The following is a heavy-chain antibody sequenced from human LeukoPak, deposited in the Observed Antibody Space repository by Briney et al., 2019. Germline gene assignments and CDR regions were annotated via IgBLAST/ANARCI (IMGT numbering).Heavy chain of an antibody. D-gene: IGHD1-1*01. J-gene: IGHJ4*02. Sequence: GEALKISCKGSGYSFTNYWIAWVRQMPGRGLEWMVIINPSDYDTRYSPSFQGQVTISADQSLSTAYLQWRSLRASDSAMYYCARAWNFDYWGQGTLVTVSS. V-gene: IGHV5-51*01. CDR2: INPSDYDT. CDR1: GYSFTNYW. CDR3: ARAWNFDY.